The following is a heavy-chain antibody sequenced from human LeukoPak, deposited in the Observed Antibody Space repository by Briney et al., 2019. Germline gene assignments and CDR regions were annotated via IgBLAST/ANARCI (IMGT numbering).Heavy chain of an antibody. J-gene: IGHJ4*02. CDR3: AKNPTVTIDY. D-gene: IGHD4-17*01. CDR2: ISGSGGIT. Sequence: PGGSLRLSCTASGFTFSSYGMNWVRQAPGKGLEWVSGISGSGGITYYADSVKGRFSISRDNSKNTLYLQMNSLRAEDTAVYYCAKNPTVTIDYWGQGTLVTVSS. V-gene: IGHV3-23*01. CDR1: GFTFSSYG.